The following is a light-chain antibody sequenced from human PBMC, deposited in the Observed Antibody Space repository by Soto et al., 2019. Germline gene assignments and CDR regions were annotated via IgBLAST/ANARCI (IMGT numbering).Light chain of an antibody. CDR3: SSYAASDNFVI. Sequence: QSVLTQPPSASGSPGQSVTISCTGTDSDVGGYNFVSWCQQHPGRAPKLMIYEVYQRPSGVPDRFSGSKSGNTASLTVSGLQAEDEANYYCSSYAASDNFVIFGGGTKLTVL. CDR1: DSDVGGYNF. V-gene: IGLV2-8*01. J-gene: IGLJ2*01. CDR2: EVY.